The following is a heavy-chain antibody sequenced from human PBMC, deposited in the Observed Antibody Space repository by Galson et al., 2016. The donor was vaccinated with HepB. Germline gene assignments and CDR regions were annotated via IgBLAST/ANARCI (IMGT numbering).Heavy chain of an antibody. CDR2: VSPYNGDT. CDR3: ALQVWSTSNPFNY. J-gene: IGHJ4*02. D-gene: IGHD5-18*01. CDR1: GYTFISYS. V-gene: IGHV1-18*01. Sequence: SVKVSCKASGYTFISYSLTWLRQAPGQGLEWMGWVSPYNGDTHYAQNVQRRVTMTTDRSTSTAYMQLRTLTSDDTALYFCALQVWSTSNPFNYWGQGTLVTVSS.